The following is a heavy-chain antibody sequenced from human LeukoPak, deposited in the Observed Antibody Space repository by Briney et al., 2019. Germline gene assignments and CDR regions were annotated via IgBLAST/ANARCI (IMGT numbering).Heavy chain of an antibody. J-gene: IGHJ6*03. CDR2: IYYRGST. D-gene: IGHD2-2*02. CDR1: GGSISSNSSY. Sequence: SETLSLTCTVSGGSISSNSSYWGWIRQPPGKGLEWIGSIYYRGSTDYNPPLKSRVTISVDTSKNQFSLKLSSVTAADTAVYYCARERPPAHIVVVPAAIWNYYYYYMDVWGKGTTVTVSS. CDR3: ARERPPAHIVVVPAAIWNYYYYYMDV. V-gene: IGHV4-39*07.